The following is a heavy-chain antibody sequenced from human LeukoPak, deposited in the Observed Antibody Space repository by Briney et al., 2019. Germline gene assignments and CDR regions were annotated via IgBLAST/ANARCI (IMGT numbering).Heavy chain of an antibody. Sequence: PSETLSLTCAVYGGSFSGYYWSWIRQPPGKGLEWIGEINHSGSTNYNPSLKSRVTISVDTSKNQFSLKLSSVTATDTAVYYCARGRPHGLGLPMIVVVITKRRAFDIWGQGTMVTVSS. V-gene: IGHV4-34*01. D-gene: IGHD3-22*01. J-gene: IGHJ3*02. CDR3: ARGRPHGLGLPMIVVVITKRRAFDI. CDR1: GGSFSGYY. CDR2: INHSGST.